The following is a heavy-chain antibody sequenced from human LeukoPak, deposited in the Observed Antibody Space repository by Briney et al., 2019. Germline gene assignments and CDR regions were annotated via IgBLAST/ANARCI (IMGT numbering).Heavy chain of an antibody. CDR1: GFTFSSYA. J-gene: IGHJ4*02. V-gene: IGHV3-23*01. CDR3: ATTRSYSSGWLY. Sequence: GGSLRLSCAASGFTFSSYAMSWVRQAPGKGLEWVSAISGSGGGTYYADSVKGRFTISRDNSKNTLYLQMNSLRAEDTAVYYCATTRSYSSGWLYWGQGTLVTVSS. D-gene: IGHD6-19*01. CDR2: ISGSGGGT.